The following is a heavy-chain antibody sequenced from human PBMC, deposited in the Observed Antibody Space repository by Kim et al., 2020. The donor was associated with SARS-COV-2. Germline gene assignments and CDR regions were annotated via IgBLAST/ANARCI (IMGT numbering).Heavy chain of an antibody. V-gene: IGHV7-4-1*02. J-gene: IGHJ4*02. CDR3: ARRGILDY. D-gene: IGHD2-21*01. Sequence: TGNPTYAQGFTGRFVFSLDTSVSTAYLQISSLKAEDTAVYYCARRGILDYWGQGTLVTVSS. CDR2: TGNP.